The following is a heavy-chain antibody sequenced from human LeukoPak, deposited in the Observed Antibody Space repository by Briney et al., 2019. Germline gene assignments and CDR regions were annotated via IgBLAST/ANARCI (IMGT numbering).Heavy chain of an antibody. CDR1: GFTFRTYS. V-gene: IGHV3-21*01. D-gene: IGHD3-22*01. Sequence: GGSLRLSCAASGFTFRTYSMNGLPQAPGKGLEWVSSISGSSIYIYYADSVKGRFTISRDNAKNSLYLQMNSLRAEDTAVYYCARDPPYSDSSGYYYDYWGQGTLVTVSS. CDR2: ISGSSIYI. J-gene: IGHJ4*02. CDR3: ARDPPYSDSSGYYYDY.